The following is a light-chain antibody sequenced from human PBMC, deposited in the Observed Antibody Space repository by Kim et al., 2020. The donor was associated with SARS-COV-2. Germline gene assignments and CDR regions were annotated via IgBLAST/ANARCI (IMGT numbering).Light chain of an antibody. CDR2: GAS. CDR1: QSVSSRS. CDR3: QQYGRSRLT. V-gene: IGKV3-20*01. J-gene: IGKJ4*01. Sequence: EIVLTQSPGTLSLSPGERATLSCRASQSVSSRSLAWYHHKPGQAPRLLIYGASNRATGIPDRFSGSGSGTDFTLTISRLEPEDFAVYYCQQYGRSRLTFGGGTKVEI.